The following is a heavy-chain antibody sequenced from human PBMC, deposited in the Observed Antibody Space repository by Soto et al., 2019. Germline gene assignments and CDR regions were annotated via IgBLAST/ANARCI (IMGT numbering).Heavy chain of an antibody. V-gene: IGHV4-39*01. Sequence: LSLTCTVSGVSISIISYYWGWIRQTPGKGLEWIGTIYFSGKTYYNPSLKSRLTISVDRSKNQFALNLTSVTAADTAVYYCARHGSYWGPGTLVKVSS. CDR1: GVSISIISYY. CDR3: ARHGSY. J-gene: IGHJ4*02. CDR2: IYFSGKT.